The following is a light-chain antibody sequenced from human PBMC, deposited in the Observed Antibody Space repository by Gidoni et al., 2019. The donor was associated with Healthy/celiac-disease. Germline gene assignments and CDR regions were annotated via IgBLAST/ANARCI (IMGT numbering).Light chain of an antibody. CDR2: AAS. CDR3: QQRKSYPI. J-gene: IGKJ3*01. CDR1: QGISSY. V-gene: IGKV1-9*01. Sequence: IQLTQSPSFLSASVGDRVTITCRASQGISSYLSWYQQKPGKAPKLLIYAASTLQSGVPSRFSGSGSGTEFTLTSSSVQPEDFATYYCQQRKSYPIFGPGTKVEIK.